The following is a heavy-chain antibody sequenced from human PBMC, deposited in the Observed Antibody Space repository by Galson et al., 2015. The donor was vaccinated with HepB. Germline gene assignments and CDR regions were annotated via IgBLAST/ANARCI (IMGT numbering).Heavy chain of an antibody. D-gene: IGHD6-13*01. V-gene: IGHV6-1*01. CDR3: WGSSWGVFDI. CDR1: GDSVSSKSAA. Sequence: CAISGDSVSSKSAAWNWIRQSPSRGLEWLGRTYYRSKWYSDYAVSVKSRITINPDTSKNQFSLQLNSVTPEDTAVYYCWGSSWGVFDIWGQGTMVTVSS. J-gene: IGHJ3*02. CDR2: TYYRSKWYS.